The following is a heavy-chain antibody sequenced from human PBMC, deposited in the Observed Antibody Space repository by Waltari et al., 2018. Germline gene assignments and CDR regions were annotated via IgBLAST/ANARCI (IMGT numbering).Heavy chain of an antibody. Sequence: QVPLQQWGAGLLKPSETLSPTCAVYGGSFSGYYWSWSRQPPGKGLEWIGEINHSGSTNYNPSLKSRVTISVDTSKNQFSLKLSSVTAADTAVYYCARVERRGNWFDPWGQGTLVTVSS. D-gene: IGHD1-1*01. J-gene: IGHJ5*02. CDR3: ARVERRGNWFDP. CDR1: GGSFSGYY. CDR2: INHSGST. V-gene: IGHV4-34*01.